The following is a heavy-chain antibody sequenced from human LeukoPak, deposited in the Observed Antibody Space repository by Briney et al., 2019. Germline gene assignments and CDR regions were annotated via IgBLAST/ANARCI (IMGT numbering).Heavy chain of an antibody. J-gene: IGHJ3*02. CDR2: ISGSGGST. V-gene: IGHV3-23*01. CDR3: AKAHDSSGYYYAGAFDI. D-gene: IGHD3-22*01. CDR1: GFTFSSYA. Sequence: GVLRLSCAASGFTFSSYAMSWVRQAPGKGLEWVSAISGSGGSTYYADSVKGRFTISRDNSKNTLYLQMNSLRAEDTAVYYCAKAHDSSGYYYAGAFDIWGQGTMVTVSS.